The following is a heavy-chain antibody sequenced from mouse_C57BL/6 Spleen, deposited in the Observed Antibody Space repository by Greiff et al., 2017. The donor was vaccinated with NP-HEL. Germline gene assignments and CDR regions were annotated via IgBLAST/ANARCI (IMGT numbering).Heavy chain of an antibody. J-gene: IGHJ2*01. Sequence: QVQLQQPGAELVKPGASVKLSCKASGYTFTSYWMHWVKQRPGQGLEWIGMIHPNSGSTNYNEKFKSKATLTVDKSSSTAYMQLSSLTSEDSAVYYCASPHYYGSSYENYFDDWGQGTTLTVSS. CDR2: IHPNSGST. CDR3: ASPHYYGSSYENYFDD. V-gene: IGHV1-64*01. D-gene: IGHD1-1*01. CDR1: GYTFTSYW.